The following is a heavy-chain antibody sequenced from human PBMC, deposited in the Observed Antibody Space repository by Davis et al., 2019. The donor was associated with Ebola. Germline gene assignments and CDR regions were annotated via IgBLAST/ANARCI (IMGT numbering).Heavy chain of an antibody. CDR2: ISWNSGSI. CDR3: AKGRRAPVLIEPDY. J-gene: IGHJ4*02. D-gene: IGHD1-14*01. CDR1: GFTFDDYA. V-gene: IGHV3-9*01. Sequence: PGGSLRLSCAASGFTFDDYAMHWVRQAPGKGLEWVSGISWNSGSIGYADSVKGRFTISRDNSKNTLYLQMNSLRAEDTAVYYCAKGRRAPVLIEPDYWGQGTLVTVSS.